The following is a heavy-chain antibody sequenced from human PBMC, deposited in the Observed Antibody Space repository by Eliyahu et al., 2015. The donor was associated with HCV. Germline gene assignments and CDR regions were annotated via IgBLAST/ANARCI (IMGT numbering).Heavy chain of an antibody. V-gene: IGHV4-39*01. Sequence: QLQLQESGPGLVKPSETLSLTCTVSGGXISSRSYYWGWIRQPPGKGLEWIGSIYYSGTTYYNPSLKSRVTISVDTSKNQFSLKLSSVTAADTAVYYCARSGGSYGLFWGQGTLVTVSS. J-gene: IGHJ4*02. CDR3: ARSGGSYGLF. CDR1: GGXISSRSYY. CDR2: IYYSGTT. D-gene: IGHD5-18*01.